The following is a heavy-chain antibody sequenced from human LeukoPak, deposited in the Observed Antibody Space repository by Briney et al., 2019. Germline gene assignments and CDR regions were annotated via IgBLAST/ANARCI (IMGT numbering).Heavy chain of an antibody. V-gene: IGHV4-39*01. CDR3: ARFKGGTGFDY. CDR2: ISSSGKA. D-gene: IGHD1-26*01. J-gene: IGHJ4*02. CDR1: GGSINTIDFE. Sequence: PSETLSLTCAVSGGSINTIDFEWAWIRQPPGQGFEWIATISSSGKAYYYPSLMSRVTISVDTSKNQFSLDVTSVTAADTGLFYCARFKGGTGFDYWGRGILVIVS.